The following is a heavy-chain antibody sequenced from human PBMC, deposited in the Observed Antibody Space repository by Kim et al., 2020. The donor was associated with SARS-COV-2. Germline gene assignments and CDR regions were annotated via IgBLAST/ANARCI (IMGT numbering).Heavy chain of an antibody. CDR1: GFIFSSNG. CDR3: AKDIRSEAAAADY. CDR2: VAYDGRNK. J-gene: IGHJ4*02. Sequence: GGSLRLSCTASGFIFSSNGIHWVRQGPGRGLEWVAVVAYDGRNKFYADSVQGRFTISRDNSKNTVYLQMNSLRPEDTGLYYCAKDIRSEAAAADYWGQGT. V-gene: IGHV3-30*19. D-gene: IGHD2-2*01.